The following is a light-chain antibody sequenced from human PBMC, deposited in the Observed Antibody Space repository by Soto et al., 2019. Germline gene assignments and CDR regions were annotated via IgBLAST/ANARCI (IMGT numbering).Light chain of an antibody. J-gene: IGKJ1*01. CDR3: LQYGIPLWT. CDR1: QSVTANY. CDR2: AAS. Sequence: EIALTLSPGTLSLSPGERATLSCWASQSVTANYLAWYQQKPGQAPRLLIYAASVGATGIPDRFSGSGSGTDFTLTISRLEPEDSAVYYCLQYGIPLWTFGQGTKVDIK. V-gene: IGKV3-20*01.